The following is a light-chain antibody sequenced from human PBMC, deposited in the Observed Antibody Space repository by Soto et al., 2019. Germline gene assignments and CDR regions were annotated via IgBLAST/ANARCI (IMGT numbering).Light chain of an antibody. V-gene: IGLV2-14*03. CDR3: SSYTSSTTLYV. J-gene: IGLJ1*01. CDR1: SSDVGNYNY. CDR2: DVS. Sequence: QSALTQPASVSGSPGQSITISCTGASSDVGNYNYVSWYQQHPGKAPKLIIYDVSNRPSGVSNRFSGSKSGNTASLTISGLQAEDEADYYCSSYTSSTTLYVFGTGTKVNVL.